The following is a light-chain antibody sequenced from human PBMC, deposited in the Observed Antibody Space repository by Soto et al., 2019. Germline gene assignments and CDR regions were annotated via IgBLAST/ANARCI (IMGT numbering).Light chain of an antibody. Sequence: QSVLTQPPSVSGAPGQRVTISCTGSSSNIGAGYDVHWYQQLPGTAPKLLIYDNSNWPSGVPDRFSGSKSGTSVSLAITGLQAEDEADYYCQSYDSSLSGYVFGTGTKVTVL. CDR2: DNS. CDR3: QSYDSSLSGYV. CDR1: SSNIGAGYD. J-gene: IGLJ1*01. V-gene: IGLV1-40*01.